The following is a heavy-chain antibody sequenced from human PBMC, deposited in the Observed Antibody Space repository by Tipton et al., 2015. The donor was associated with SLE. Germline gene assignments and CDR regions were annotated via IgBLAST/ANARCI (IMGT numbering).Heavy chain of an antibody. Sequence: TLSLTCTVSGGSITNHYWSWIRQPAGKGLEWIGRMYTTGSTNYNPSLKSRVTMSLDTSKNQFSLKLTSVTAADTAVYYCAREHASGSYYNYWGQGTLVTVSS. CDR1: GGSITNHY. J-gene: IGHJ4*02. CDR2: MYTTGST. V-gene: IGHV4-4*07. CDR3: AREHASGSYYNY. D-gene: IGHD3-10*01.